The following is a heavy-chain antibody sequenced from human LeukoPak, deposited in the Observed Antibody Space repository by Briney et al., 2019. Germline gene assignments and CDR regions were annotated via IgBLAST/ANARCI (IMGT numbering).Heavy chain of an antibody. V-gene: IGHV3-11*01. J-gene: IGHJ4*02. CDR3: AREPYYYDSSGYISDY. CDR2: ISSSGSFI. CDR1: AFTVSSNY. Sequence: GGSLRLSCAASAFTVSSNYMSWVRQAPGKGLEGVSYISSSGSFIYYADSVKGRFTISRDNAKNSLYLQMNSLRAEDTAVYYCAREPYYYDSSGYISDYWGQGTLVTVSS. D-gene: IGHD3-22*01.